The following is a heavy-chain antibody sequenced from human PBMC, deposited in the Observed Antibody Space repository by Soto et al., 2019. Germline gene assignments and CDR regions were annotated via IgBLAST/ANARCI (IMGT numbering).Heavy chain of an antibody. CDR1: GFTFSSYS. D-gene: IGHD6-19*01. V-gene: IGHV3-48*02. CDR3: ARDLYLAQAVSVPDY. Sequence: GGSLRLSCAASGFTFSSYSMNWVRQAPGKGLEWVSYISSSSSTIYYADSVKGRFTVSRDNAKNSLYLQMNSLRDEDTAVYYCARDLYLAQAVSVPDYWGQGTLVTVSS. J-gene: IGHJ4*02. CDR2: ISSSSSTI.